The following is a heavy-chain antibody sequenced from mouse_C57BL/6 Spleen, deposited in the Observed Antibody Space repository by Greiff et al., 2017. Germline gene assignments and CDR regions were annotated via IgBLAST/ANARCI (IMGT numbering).Heavy chain of an antibody. V-gene: IGHV1-14*01. J-gene: IGHJ2*01. CDR1: GYTFTSYV. CDR3: ARAPFPYYYGSSFGY. Sequence: EVKVVESGPELVKPGASVKMSCKASGYTFTSYVMHWVKQKPGQGLEWIGYIYPYNDGTKYNEKFKGKATLTSDKSSSTAYMELSSLTSEDSAVYYCARAPFPYYYGSSFGYWGQGTTLTVSS. D-gene: IGHD1-1*01. CDR2: IYPYNDGT.